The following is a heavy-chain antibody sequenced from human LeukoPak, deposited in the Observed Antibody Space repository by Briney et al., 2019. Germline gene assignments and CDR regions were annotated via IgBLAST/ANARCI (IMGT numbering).Heavy chain of an antibody. D-gene: IGHD6-13*01. CDR1: GYTFTDYY. Sequence: ASVKVSCKASGYTFTDYYMHWVRQAPGQGLEWMGRINPYSGDTNFAQKLQGRVTMTRDTSITTAYMDLSSLTPDDTAVYFCARDQGSLTRSWYTGYWGQGTQVTVSS. CDR2: INPYSGDT. J-gene: IGHJ4*02. CDR3: ARDQGSLTRSWYTGY. V-gene: IGHV1-2*06.